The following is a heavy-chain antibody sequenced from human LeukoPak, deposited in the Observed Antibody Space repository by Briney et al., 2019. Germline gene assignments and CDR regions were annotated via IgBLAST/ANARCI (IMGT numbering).Heavy chain of an antibody. V-gene: IGHV3-23*01. Sequence: GGSLRLSCAASGFTFSSYAMSWVRQAPGKGPEWVSAISGSGGSTYYADSVKGRFTISRDNSKNTLYLQMNSLRAEDTAVYYCAKVSTVVPIFDYWGQGTLVTVSS. CDR3: AKVSTVVPIFDY. CDR2: ISGSGGST. J-gene: IGHJ4*02. CDR1: GFTFSSYA. D-gene: IGHD4-23*01.